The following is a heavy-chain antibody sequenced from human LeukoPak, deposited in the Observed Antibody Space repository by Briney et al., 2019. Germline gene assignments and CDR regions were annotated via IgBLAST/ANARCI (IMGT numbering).Heavy chain of an antibody. CDR1: GYTFTSYG. Sequence: ASVKVSCKGSGYTFTSYGISWVRQAPGQGLEWMGWISAYNGNTNYAHKLQGRVTMTTDTSTSTAYMELRSLRSDDTAVYYCARDRSIAAAGPTVGDYWGQGTLVTVSS. D-gene: IGHD6-13*01. J-gene: IGHJ4*02. CDR2: ISAYNGNT. V-gene: IGHV1-18*01. CDR3: ARDRSIAAAGPTVGDY.